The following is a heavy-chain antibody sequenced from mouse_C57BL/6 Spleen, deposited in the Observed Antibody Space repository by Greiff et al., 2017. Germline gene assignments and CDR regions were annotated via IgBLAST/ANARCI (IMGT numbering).Heavy chain of an antibody. Sequence: VQLQQPGAELVKPGASVKLSCKASGYTFTSYWMQWVKQRPGQGLEWIGEIDPSDSYTNYNQQFKGKATLSVDTSSSTAYMQLSSLTSEDSAVYYCARERAMDYWGQGTSVTVSS. CDR2: IDPSDSYT. V-gene: IGHV1-50*01. CDR3: ARERAMDY. CDR1: GYTFTSYW. J-gene: IGHJ4*01.